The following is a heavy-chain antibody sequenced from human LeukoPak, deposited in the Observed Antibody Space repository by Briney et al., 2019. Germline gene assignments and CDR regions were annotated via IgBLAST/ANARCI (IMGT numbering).Heavy chain of an antibody. CDR3: ARELSSSWYSYYYYGMDV. CDR1: GGSISSYY. D-gene: IGHD6-13*01. CDR2: IYTSGST. J-gene: IGHJ6*02. V-gene: IGHV4-4*07. Sequence: SETLSLTCTVSGGSISSYYWSWIRQPAGKGLEWIGRIYTSGSTNYNPSLKSRVTMSVDTSKNQFSLKLGSVTAADTAVYYCARELSSSWYSYYYYGMDVWGQGTTVTVSS.